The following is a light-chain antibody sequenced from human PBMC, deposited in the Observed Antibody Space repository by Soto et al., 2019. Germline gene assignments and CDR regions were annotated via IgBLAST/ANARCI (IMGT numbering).Light chain of an antibody. CDR3: SSYADSNSYV. J-gene: IGLJ1*01. CDR1: SNDVGGYNY. CDR2: EVT. V-gene: IGLV2-8*01. Sequence: QSVLTQPPSASGSPGQSVTISCTGTSNDVGGYNYVYWYQQHPGKAPKLMIYEVTKRPSGVPDRFSGSKSGNTASLTVSGLQAEDEADYYCSSYADSNSYVFGTGTKVTVL.